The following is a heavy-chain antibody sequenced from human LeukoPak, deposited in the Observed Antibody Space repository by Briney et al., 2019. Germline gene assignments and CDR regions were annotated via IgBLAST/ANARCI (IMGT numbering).Heavy chain of an antibody. J-gene: IGHJ4*02. Sequence: GGSLRLSCAASGFTFSSYGMSWVRQAPGKGLEWVSAISGSGGSTYYADSVNGRFTISRDNSKNTLYLQMNSLRAEDTAVYYCAKDYSSGWYSYFDYWGQGTLVTVSS. CDR1: GFTFSSYG. D-gene: IGHD6-19*01. CDR3: AKDYSSGWYSYFDY. V-gene: IGHV3-23*01. CDR2: ISGSGGST.